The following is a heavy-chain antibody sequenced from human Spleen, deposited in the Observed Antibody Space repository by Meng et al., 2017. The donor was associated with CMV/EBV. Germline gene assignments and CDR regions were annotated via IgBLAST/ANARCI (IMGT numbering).Heavy chain of an antibody. V-gene: IGHV3-9*03. J-gene: IGHJ4*02. CDR3: ARDNFWSGSHFDY. D-gene: IGHD3-3*01. CDR2: ISWNSGSI. CDR1: GFTFDDYA. Sequence: GGSLRLSCAASGFTFDDYAMHWVRQAPGKGLEWVSGISWNSGSIGYADSVKGRFTISRDNAKNSLYLQMNSLRAEDMAVYYCARDNFWSGSHFDYWGQGTLVTVSS.